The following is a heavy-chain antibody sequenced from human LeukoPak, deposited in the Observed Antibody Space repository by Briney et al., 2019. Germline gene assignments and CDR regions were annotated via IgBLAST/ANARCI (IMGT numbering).Heavy chain of an antibody. D-gene: IGHD2-21*02. V-gene: IGHV5-51*01. CDR2: IYPGDSDN. Sequence: GESLKISCKGSGYSFTNYWIAWMRPMPGKGLEWMGIIYPGDSDNRYSPSFQGHVTISADKSISTAYLQWSNLKDSDADMYYCARRAYCGGDCYSDYWGQGTLVTVSS. CDR3: ARRAYCGGDCYSDY. CDR1: GYSFTNYW. J-gene: IGHJ4*02.